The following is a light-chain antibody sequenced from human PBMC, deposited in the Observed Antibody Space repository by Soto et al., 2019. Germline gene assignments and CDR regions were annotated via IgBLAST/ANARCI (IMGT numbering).Light chain of an antibody. CDR2: GAS. Sequence: EIVLRQSPGALSLSPGERATLSCRASQFVSSSYLAWYQQKPGQAPRLLIYGASGRATGIPDRFSGSGSGTDFTLTISRLEPEDSAVYYCQQYGSSPLTFGGGTKVDI. J-gene: IGKJ4*01. V-gene: IGKV3-20*01. CDR1: QFVSSSY. CDR3: QQYGSSPLT.